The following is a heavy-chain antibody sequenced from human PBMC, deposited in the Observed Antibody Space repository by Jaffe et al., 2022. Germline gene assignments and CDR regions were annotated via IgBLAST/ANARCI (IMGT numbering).Heavy chain of an antibody. Sequence: EVQLLESGGGLVQPGGSLRLSCAASGFSFSTYGMSWVRQAPGKGLEWVSGISGSGGSTYYADSVKGRFTISRDNSKNTLYVQMNSLRAEDTAIYYCAKRHVRDDIWSGYQFDYWGQGTLVTVSS. CDR1: GFSFSTYG. V-gene: IGHV3-23*01. CDR3: AKRHVRDDIWSGYQFDY. CDR2: ISGSGGST. J-gene: IGHJ4*02. D-gene: IGHD3-3*01.